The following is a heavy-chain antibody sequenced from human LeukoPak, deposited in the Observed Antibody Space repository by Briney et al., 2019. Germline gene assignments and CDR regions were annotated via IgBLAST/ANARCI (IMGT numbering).Heavy chain of an antibody. CDR1: GFTFSAYW. D-gene: IGHD3-3*01. CDR3: AKEGTPFWSGYQNYYYMDV. V-gene: IGHV3-30*18. CDR2: ISYDGSNK. J-gene: IGHJ6*03. Sequence: GGSLRLSCAASGFTFSAYWMHWVRQAPGKGLEWVAVISYDGSNKYYADSVKGRFTISRDNSKNTLYLQMNSLRAEDTAVYYCAKEGTPFWSGYQNYYYMDVWGKGTTVTVSS.